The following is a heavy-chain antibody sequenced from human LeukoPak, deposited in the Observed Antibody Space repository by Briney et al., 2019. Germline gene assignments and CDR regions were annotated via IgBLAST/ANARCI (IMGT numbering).Heavy chain of an antibody. V-gene: IGHV1-69*04. Sequence: ASVKVSCKASGGTFSSYAISWVRQAPGQGLEWMGRIIPILGIANYAQKFQGRVTITADKSTSTAYMELSSLRSEDTAVYYCAGCPSSTSCYYFDYWGQGTLVTVSS. D-gene: IGHD2-2*01. CDR1: GGTFSSYA. CDR3: AGCPSSTSCYYFDY. J-gene: IGHJ4*02. CDR2: IIPILGIA.